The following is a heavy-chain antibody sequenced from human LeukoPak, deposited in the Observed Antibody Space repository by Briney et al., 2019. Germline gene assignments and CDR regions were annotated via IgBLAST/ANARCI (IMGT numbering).Heavy chain of an antibody. V-gene: IGHV4-61*02. CDR3: ARDTNYYGSGSYDF. Sequence: SETLSLTCTVSGGSISSGSYYWSWIRQPAGKGLEWIGRIYTSGSTNYNPSLKSRVTISVDTSKNQFSLKLSSVTAADTAVYYCARDTNYYGSGSYDFWGQGTLVTVSS. D-gene: IGHD3-10*01. J-gene: IGHJ4*02. CDR2: IYTSGST. CDR1: GGSISSGSYY.